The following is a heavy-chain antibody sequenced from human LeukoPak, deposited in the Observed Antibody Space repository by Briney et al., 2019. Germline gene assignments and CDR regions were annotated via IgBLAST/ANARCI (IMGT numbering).Heavy chain of an antibody. J-gene: IGHJ4*02. CDR1: GYTFTSYD. CDR2: IAVYNGDT. V-gene: IGHV1-18*01. D-gene: IGHD6-19*01. Sequence: GSSVKVSCKASGYTFTSYDISWVRQAPGQGPEWMGWIAVYNGDTKFLQKFQGRVTLTTDASTNTAYMELRSLTSDDTAVYYCARQAGYSTGWYGGYYFDHWGQGTPVTVSA. CDR3: ARQAGYSTGWYGGYYFDH.